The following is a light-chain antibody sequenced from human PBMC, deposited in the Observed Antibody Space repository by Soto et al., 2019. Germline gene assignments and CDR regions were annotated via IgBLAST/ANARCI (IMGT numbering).Light chain of an antibody. J-gene: IGKJ2*01. CDR1: QSISSW. CDR3: QQYNSYPVT. CDR2: KAS. V-gene: IGKV1-5*03. Sequence: DIQMTQSPSTLSASVGDRVTITCRASQSISSWLAWYQQKPGKAPKLLIYKASSLESGVPSRFSGSGSGTEFTLTISSLQPDDFATYYCQQYNSYPVTCGQGTKLDIK.